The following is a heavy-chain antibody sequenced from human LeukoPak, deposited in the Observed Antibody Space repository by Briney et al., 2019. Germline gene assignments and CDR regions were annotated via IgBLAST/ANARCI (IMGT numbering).Heavy chain of an antibody. CDR1: GGSISNYY. J-gene: IGHJ4*02. D-gene: IGHD3-10*01. Sequence: PSETLSLTCTVSGGSISNYYWSWIRQPAGKRLEWLGRIYSSGSTNYNPSLESRVTVSVDTSKNQFSLELSSVTAVDTAVYYCAREHMVRGVINRWGQGALVTVSS. CDR3: AREHMVRGVINR. V-gene: IGHV4-4*07. CDR2: IYSSGST.